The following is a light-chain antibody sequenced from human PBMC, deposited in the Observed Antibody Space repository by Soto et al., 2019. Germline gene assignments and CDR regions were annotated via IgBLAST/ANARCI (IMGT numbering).Light chain of an antibody. Sequence: QSALTQPASVSGSPGQSITISCTGTSSDVGGYKYVSWYQQHPGKAPKLMIYEVGNRPSGVSNRFSGSKSGNTASLTISGLQAEDEADYYCSSYTGSSTYVVFGGGTKLTVL. V-gene: IGLV2-14*01. J-gene: IGLJ2*01. CDR3: SSYTGSSTYVV. CDR2: EVG. CDR1: SSDVGGYKY.